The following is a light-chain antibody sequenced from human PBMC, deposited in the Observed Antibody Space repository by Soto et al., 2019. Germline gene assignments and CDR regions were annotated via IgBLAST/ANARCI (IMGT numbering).Light chain of an antibody. J-gene: IGKJ4*01. V-gene: IGKV1-39*01. CDR1: QSINTD. CDR2: AAS. CDR3: QQTYSTLPLT. Sequence: DIQMTQSPSSLSASVGDRVTITCRASQSINTDLTWYQQQPGKAPKALIYAASRLRNGVPSRFSGSGSGTDFTLTISSLEPDDFATYYCQQTYSTLPLTFGGGTKVEIK.